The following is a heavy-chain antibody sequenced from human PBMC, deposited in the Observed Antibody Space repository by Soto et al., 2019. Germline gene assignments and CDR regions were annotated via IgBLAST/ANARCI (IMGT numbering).Heavy chain of an antibody. D-gene: IGHD3-10*01. V-gene: IGHV4-34*01. J-gene: IGHJ6*02. CDR2: INHSGST. CDR3: ARASRRYYGSGSYSRYYYGMDV. CDR1: GGSFSGSY. Sequence: PSETLALTCAVYGGSFSGSYWSWIRQPPGTGLEWIGEINHSGSTNYNPSLKSRVTISVDTSKNQFSLKLSSVTAADTAVYYCARASRRYYGSGSYSRYYYGMDVWGQGTTVPVSS.